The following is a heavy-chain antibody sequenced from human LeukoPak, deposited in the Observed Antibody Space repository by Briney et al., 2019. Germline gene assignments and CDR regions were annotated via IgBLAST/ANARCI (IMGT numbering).Heavy chain of an antibody. V-gene: IGHV3-21*01. J-gene: IGHJ3*02. CDR1: GFTFSSYS. CDR2: ISSSSSYI. CDR3: ARMVVATIDDAFDI. Sequence: GFLRLSCAASGFTFSSYSMNWVRPAPGKGLEWVSSISSSSSYIYYAASVKGRFTISRDNAKNSLYLQMNSLRAEDTAVYYCARMVVATIDDAFDIWGQGTMVTVSS. D-gene: IGHD5-12*01.